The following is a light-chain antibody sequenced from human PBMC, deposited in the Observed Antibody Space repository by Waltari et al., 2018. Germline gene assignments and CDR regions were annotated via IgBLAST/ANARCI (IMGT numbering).Light chain of an antibody. CDR2: GAS. J-gene: IGKJ4*01. Sequence: EVVMTQSPAALSVSPGERVTLSCKASQYIDNNLAWYQQKFGQSPRLLIYGASTRATGIPARFSGRGSGTEFTLTISSLQSEDCAVYYCQQYNRWPPLTFGGGTKVEIK. CDR3: QQYNRWPPLT. CDR1: QYIDNN. V-gene: IGKV3-15*01.